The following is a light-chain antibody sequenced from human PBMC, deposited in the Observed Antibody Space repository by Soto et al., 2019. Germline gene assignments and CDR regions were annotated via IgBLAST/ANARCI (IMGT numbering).Light chain of an antibody. CDR2: EVS. V-gene: IGLV2-14*01. Sequence: QSALTQPASVSGSPGQSITISCTGTSSDVGGYNYVSWYQQHPGKAPKLMIYEVSNRPSGVSNRFSGSKSCNTASLTISGLQAEDEADYYCTSYTRSSTRVFGGGTKVTVL. CDR3: TSYTRSSTRV. J-gene: IGLJ3*02. CDR1: SSDVGGYNY.